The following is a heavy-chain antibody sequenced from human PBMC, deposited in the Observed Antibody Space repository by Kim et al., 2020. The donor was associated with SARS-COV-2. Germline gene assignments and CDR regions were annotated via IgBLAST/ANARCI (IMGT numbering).Heavy chain of an antibody. CDR2: INHSGST. D-gene: IGHD6-19*01. J-gene: IGHJ4*02. CDR3: ARGRRIWYSSDSRGGYYFDY. V-gene: IGHV4-34*01. Sequence: SETLSLTCAVYGGSFSGYYWSWIRQPPGKGLEWIGEINHSGSTNYNPSLKSRVTISVDTSKNQFSLKLSSVTAADTAVYYCARGRRIWYSSDSRGGYYFDYWGQGTLVTVSS. CDR1: GGSFSGYY.